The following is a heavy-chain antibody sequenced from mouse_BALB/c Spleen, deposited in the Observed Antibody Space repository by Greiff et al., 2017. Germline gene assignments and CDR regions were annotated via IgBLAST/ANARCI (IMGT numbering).Heavy chain of an antibody. CDR1: GFSLTSYG. Sequence: VQLQQSGPGLVQPSQSLSITCTVSGFSLTSYGVHWVRQSPGKGLEWLGVIWSGGSTDYNAAFISRLSISKDNSKSQVFFKMNSLQADDTAIYYCARTGLRLRSWYFDVWGAGTTVTVSS. D-gene: IGHD1-2*01. V-gene: IGHV2-4-1*01. CDR2: IWSGGST. J-gene: IGHJ1*01. CDR3: ARTGLRLRSWYFDV.